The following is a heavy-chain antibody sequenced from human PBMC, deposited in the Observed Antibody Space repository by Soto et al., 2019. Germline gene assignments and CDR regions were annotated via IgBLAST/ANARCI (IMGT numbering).Heavy chain of an antibody. V-gene: IGHV1-69*06. J-gene: IGHJ4*02. CDR1: GYSFTSNYA. D-gene: IGHD3-10*01. CDR3: AGDYYGSGSYHNDY. Sequence: KISCKGSGYSFTSNYAISWVRQAPGQGLEWMGGIIPIFGTANYAQKFQGRVTITADKSTSTAYMELISLRSEDTAVYYCAGDYYGSGSYHNDYWGQGTLVTVSS. CDR2: IIPIFGTA.